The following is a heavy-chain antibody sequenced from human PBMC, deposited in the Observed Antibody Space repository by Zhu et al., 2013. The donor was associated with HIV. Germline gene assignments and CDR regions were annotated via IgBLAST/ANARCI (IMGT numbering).Heavy chain of an antibody. CDR2: ISGYNGKA. V-gene: IGHV1-18*01. D-gene: IGHD3-22*01. CDR3: ARGRYYYDHDGYYHEYYQL. J-gene: IGHJ1*01. Sequence: GAEMKKPGASVKVSCRASGYVFTSFGISWLRQAPGQRLQWMGWISGYNGKAKYARHLQDRVTMTVDISSSTAYLDLRSLRSDDTAIYYCARGRYYYDHDGYYHEYYQLWGQGTLVTVSS. CDR1: GYVFTSFG.